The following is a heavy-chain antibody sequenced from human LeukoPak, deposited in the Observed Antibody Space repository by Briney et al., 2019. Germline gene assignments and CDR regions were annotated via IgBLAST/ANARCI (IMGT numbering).Heavy chain of an antibody. J-gene: IGHJ3*02. V-gene: IGHV3-21*01. CDR1: GLTFSSYS. D-gene: IGHD2-15*01. CDR3: AREDSEAFDI. CDR2: ISSSSSYI. Sequence: GGSLRLSCAASGLTFSSYSMNWGRQAPGKGLEWVSSISSSSSYIYYADSVKGRFTISRDNAKSSLHLQMTSLRAEDTAVYYCAREDSEAFDIWGQGTMVTVSS.